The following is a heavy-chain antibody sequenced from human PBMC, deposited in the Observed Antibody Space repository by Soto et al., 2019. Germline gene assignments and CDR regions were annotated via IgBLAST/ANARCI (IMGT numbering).Heavy chain of an antibody. Sequence: QVQLQESGPGLVKPSETLSLTCTVSGVSISPYYWSWLRQPPGKGLEWIGYIDYSGSGNYNPSLNSRVTLSIDTSENQFSLKLTSMTAADTAVYFCARGRPWELYDYWGQGTLVTVSS. CDR3: ARGRPWELYDY. V-gene: IGHV4-59*01. CDR1: GVSISPYY. D-gene: IGHD1-7*01. CDR2: IDYSGSG. J-gene: IGHJ4*02.